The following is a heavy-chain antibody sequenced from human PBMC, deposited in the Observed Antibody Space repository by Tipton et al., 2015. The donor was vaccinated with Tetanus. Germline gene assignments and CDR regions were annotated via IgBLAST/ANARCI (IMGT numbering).Heavy chain of an antibody. J-gene: IGHJ4*02. CDR2: TSPSGRT. Sequence: GLVKPSETLSLTCTVSGASLRGGDYHWSWIRQPPGKGLEWLAYTSPSGRTNSNYSLKSRITISQDMSKNQFSLRLASVTAADTAVYYCVRANYEFPKKGPFDSWGQGALVIVSS. CDR1: GASLRGGDYH. D-gene: IGHD3-3*01. V-gene: IGHV4-61*08. CDR3: VRANYEFPKKGPFDS.